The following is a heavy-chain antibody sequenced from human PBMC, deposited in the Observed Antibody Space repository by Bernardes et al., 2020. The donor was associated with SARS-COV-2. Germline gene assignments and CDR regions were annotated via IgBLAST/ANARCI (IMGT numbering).Heavy chain of an antibody. CDR2: RYYSGST. V-gene: IGHV4-59*01. J-gene: IGHJ3*02. CDR1: GVSISSYC. D-gene: IGHD3-22*01. Sequence: SETLSLTCAVSGVSISSYCWSWDRQPPGTGLGWNGYRYYSGSTDYSPSLKSRVTISIDTSKNQFSLKLSSVTAADTAVYYCAREGYYDSSGYYQHDAFDIWGQGTMVTVLS. CDR3: AREGYYDSSGYYQHDAFDI.